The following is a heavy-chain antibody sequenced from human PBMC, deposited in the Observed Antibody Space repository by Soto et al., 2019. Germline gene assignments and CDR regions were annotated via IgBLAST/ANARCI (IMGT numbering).Heavy chain of an antibody. V-gene: IGHV4-39*01. D-gene: IGHD3-9*01. Sequence: PSETLSLTCTVSGGSISSSSYYWGWIRQPPGKGLEWIGSIYYSGSTYYNPSLKSRVTISVDASKNQFSLKLSSVTAADTAVYYCARLYYDILTGDPWGQGTLVTVSS. CDR1: GGSISSSSYY. CDR2: IYYSGST. J-gene: IGHJ5*02. CDR3: ARLYYDILTGDP.